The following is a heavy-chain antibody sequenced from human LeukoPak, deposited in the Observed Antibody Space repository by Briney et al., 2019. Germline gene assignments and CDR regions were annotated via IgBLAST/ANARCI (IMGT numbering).Heavy chain of an antibody. J-gene: IGHJ6*02. CDR2: ISYDGSNK. CDR1: GFTFSSYG. D-gene: IGHD5-18*01. CDR3: AKGSGYSYGPYYYYYGMDV. Sequence: GSLRLSCAASGFTFSSYGMHWVRQAPGKGLEWVAVISYDGSNKYYADSVKGRFTISRDNSKNTLYLQMNSLRAEDTAVYYCAKGSGYSYGPYYYYYGMDVWGQGTTVTVSS. V-gene: IGHV3-30*18.